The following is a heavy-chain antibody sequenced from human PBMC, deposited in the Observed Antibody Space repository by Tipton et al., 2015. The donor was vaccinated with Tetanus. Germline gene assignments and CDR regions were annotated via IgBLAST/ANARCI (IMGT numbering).Heavy chain of an antibody. Sequence: LRLSCAVSGGSISSGGYSWSWIRQPPGKGLEWIGYIYHSGSTYYNPSLKSRVTISVDRSKNQFSLKLSSVTAADTAVYYCARSVLEWLPIDGVDAFDIWGQGKMVTVSS. J-gene: IGHJ3*02. CDR2: IYHSGST. CDR3: ARSVLEWLPIDGVDAFDI. V-gene: IGHV4-30-2*01. CDR1: GGSISSGGYS. D-gene: IGHD3-3*01.